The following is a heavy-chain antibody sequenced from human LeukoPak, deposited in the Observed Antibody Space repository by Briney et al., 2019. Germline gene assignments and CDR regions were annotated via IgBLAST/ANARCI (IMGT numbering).Heavy chain of an antibody. V-gene: IGHV3-23*01. D-gene: IGHD3-10*01. CDR3: AKAGIGSGSYAFDI. Sequence: GGSLRLSCAASGFTFSSYAMSWVRQAPGKGLEWVSAISGSGGSTYYADSVKGWFTISRDNSKNTLYLQMNSRRAEDTAVYYCAKAGIGSGSYAFDIWGQGTMVTVSS. J-gene: IGHJ3*02. CDR1: GFTFSSYA. CDR2: ISGSGGST.